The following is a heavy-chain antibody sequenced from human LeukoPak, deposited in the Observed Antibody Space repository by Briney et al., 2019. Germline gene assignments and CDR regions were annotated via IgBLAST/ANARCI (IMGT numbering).Heavy chain of an antibody. CDR1: GFTFSSYA. Sequence: GGSLRLSCAASGFTFSSYAMSWVRQAPGKGLEWVSAISGSGGSTYYADSVRGRFTISRDNSKNTLYLQMNSLRAEDTAVYYCANPGMVAVGDYWGQGTLVTVSS. J-gene: IGHJ4*02. CDR2: ISGSGGST. D-gene: IGHD1-26*01. CDR3: ANPGMVAVGDY. V-gene: IGHV3-23*01.